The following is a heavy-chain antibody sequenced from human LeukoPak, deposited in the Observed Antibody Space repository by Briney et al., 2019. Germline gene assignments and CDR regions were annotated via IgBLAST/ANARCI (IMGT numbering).Heavy chain of an antibody. V-gene: IGHV4-34*01. Sequence: SETLSPTCAVYGGSFSGYYWSWIRQPPGKGLEWIGEINHSGSTNYNPSLKSRVTISVDTSKNQFSLKLSSVTAADTAVYYCARRVFTYYYMDVWGKGTTVTISS. J-gene: IGHJ6*03. CDR3: ARRVFTYYYMDV. CDR2: INHSGST. CDR1: GGSFSGYY.